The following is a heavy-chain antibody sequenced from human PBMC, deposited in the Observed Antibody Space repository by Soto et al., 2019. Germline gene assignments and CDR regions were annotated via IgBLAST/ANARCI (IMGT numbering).Heavy chain of an antibody. CDR2: INANNGNT. CDR1: GYTFTSYD. CDR3: ARDSSSHPRENWFAP. V-gene: IGHV1-18*01. D-gene: IGHD6-13*01. Sequence: ASAKVSCKAPGYTFTSYDINCVQQATRQGLEWMGWINANNGNTNYAQKLQGRVTMTTDTSTSTAYMELRSLRSDDTAVYYCARDSSSHPRENWFAPWGQGTLVTVSS. J-gene: IGHJ5*02.